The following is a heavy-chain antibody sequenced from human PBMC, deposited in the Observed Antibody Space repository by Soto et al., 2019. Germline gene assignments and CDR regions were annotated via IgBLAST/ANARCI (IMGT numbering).Heavy chain of an antibody. V-gene: IGHV3-30*18. J-gene: IGHJ6*02. CDR2: ISYDGSNK. CDR1: FG. CDR3: AKDTRSRSSVGYYYSGMEV. Sequence: FGIHCVIQKQSKGLEWVAVISYDGSNKYYADSVKGRFTISRDNSKNTLYLQMNSLRAEDTAVYYCAKDTRSRSSVGYYYSGMEVWGQGTTVTVSS. D-gene: IGHD6-6*01.